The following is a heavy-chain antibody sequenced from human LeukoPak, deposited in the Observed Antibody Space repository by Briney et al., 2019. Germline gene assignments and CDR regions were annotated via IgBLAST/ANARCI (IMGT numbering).Heavy chain of an antibody. D-gene: IGHD3-10*01. CDR3: ARYPGSGLQYFQH. V-gene: IGHV3-11*04. J-gene: IGHJ1*01. CDR2: ISSSGSTI. Sequence: GGSLRLSCAASGFTFSDYYMSWIRQAPGKGLEWVSYISSSGSTIYYADSVRGRFTISRDNAKNSLYLQMNSLRAEDTAVYYCARYPGSGLQYFQHWGQGTLVTVSS. CDR1: GFTFSDYY.